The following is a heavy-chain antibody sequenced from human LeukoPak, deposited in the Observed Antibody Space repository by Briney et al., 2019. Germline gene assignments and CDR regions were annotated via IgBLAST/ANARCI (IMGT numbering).Heavy chain of an antibody. CDR1: GFTFSSYW. CDR3: ASLGYCSGGGCYSDNWFDP. J-gene: IGHJ5*02. Sequence: PGGSLRLSCAASGFTFSSYWMSWVRQAPGKGLEWVANIKQDGSEKYYVDSVKGRFTISRDNAKNSLYLQMNSLRAEDTAVYYCASLGYCSGGGCYSDNWFDPWGQGTLVTVSS. V-gene: IGHV3-7*01. D-gene: IGHD2-15*01. CDR2: IKQDGSEK.